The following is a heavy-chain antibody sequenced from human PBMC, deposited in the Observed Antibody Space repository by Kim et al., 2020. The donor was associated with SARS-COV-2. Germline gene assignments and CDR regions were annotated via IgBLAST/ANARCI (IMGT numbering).Heavy chain of an antibody. D-gene: IGHD2-15*01. V-gene: IGHV3-9*01. CDR2: ISWNSGSI. J-gene: IGHJ1*01. CDR1: GFTFDDYA. Sequence: GGSLRLSCAASGFTFDDYAMHWVRQAPGKGLEWVSGISWNSGSIGYADSVKGRFTISRDNAKNSLYLQMNSLRAEDTALYYCAKDGGGYCSGGSCYSGHFQHWGQGTLVTVSS. CDR3: AKDGGGYCSGGSCYSGHFQH.